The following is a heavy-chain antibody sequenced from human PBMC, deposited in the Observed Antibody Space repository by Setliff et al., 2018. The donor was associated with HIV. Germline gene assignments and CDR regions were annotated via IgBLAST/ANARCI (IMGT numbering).Heavy chain of an antibody. J-gene: IGHJ4*02. V-gene: IGHV1-69*05. CDR3: ARDLPTPNWGFDY. CDR1: GGTFSSYA. Sequence: GASVKVSCKASGGTFSSYAIYWVRQAPGQGLEWMGGTMPISGTPNYAQKFQGRVTATTDTSASTAYMELSSLRSEDTAVYYCARDLPTPNWGFDYWGQGTLVTVSS. CDR2: TMPISGTP. D-gene: IGHD7-27*01.